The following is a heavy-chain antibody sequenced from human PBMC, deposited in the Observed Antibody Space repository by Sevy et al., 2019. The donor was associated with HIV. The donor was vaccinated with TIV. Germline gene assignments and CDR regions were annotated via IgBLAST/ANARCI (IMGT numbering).Heavy chain of an antibody. V-gene: IGHV3-7*01. J-gene: IGHJ4*02. CDR2: INQDGSEK. D-gene: IGHD3-9*01. CDR3: AREQIFVSKSDYFAS. CDR1: GFTFSNYW. Sequence: GGSLRLSCAASGFTFSNYWMSWVRQAPGKGLECVANINQDGSEKYYLDSVKGRFIVSRDNAKNSLYLQMNSLRAEDSAVYYCAREQIFVSKSDYFASWGQGTLVTDSS.